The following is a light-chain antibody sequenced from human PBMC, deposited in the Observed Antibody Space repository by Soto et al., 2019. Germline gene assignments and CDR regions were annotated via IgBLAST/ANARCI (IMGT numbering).Light chain of an antibody. J-gene: IGKJ3*01. Sequence: EIVLTQSPATLSLSPGERATLSCRASQSVSSYLAWYQQKPGQAPRLLIYDASRRATGIPARFSGSGSVTDFTLPISSLEPEDFAVYYCQQRSNWPPVFTFGPGTKVDIK. CDR1: QSVSSY. CDR2: DAS. CDR3: QQRSNWPPVFT. V-gene: IGKV3-11*01.